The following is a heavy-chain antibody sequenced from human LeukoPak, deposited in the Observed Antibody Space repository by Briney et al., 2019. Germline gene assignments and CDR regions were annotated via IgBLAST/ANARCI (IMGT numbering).Heavy chain of an antibody. J-gene: IGHJ5*02. CDR3: ARDPS. CDR2: ISWNGNSI. CDR1: GFSFDDYA. V-gene: IGHV3-9*01. Sequence: PGGSLRLSCAASGFSFDDYAMHWVRQAPGKGLEWVSAISWNGNSIVYADSVKGRFTIARDNAKNSLYLQMNSLRAEDTAVYYCARDPSWGQGTLVTVSS.